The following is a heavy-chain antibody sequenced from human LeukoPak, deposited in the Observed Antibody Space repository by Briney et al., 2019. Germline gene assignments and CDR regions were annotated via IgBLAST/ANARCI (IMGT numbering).Heavy chain of an antibody. CDR3: ARAPLGVLLPDAFDI. D-gene: IGHD3-10*01. CDR2: IYYSGST. V-gene: IGHV4-34*01. J-gene: IGHJ3*02. CDR1: GGSLSDYH. Sequence: PSETLSLTCGVNGGSLSDYHWSWIRQTPGKGLEWIGSIYYSGSTYYNPSLKSRVTISVDTSKNQFSLKLSSVTAADTAVYYCARAPLGVLLPDAFDI.